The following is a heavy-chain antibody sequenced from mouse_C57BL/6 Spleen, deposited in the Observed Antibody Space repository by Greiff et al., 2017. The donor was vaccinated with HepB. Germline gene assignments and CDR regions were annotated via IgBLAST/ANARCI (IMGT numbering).Heavy chain of an antibody. V-gene: IGHV3-6*01. CDR3: ARGAIYYGNFDY. CDR2: ISYDGSN. Sequence: EVQLVESGPGLVKPSQSLSLTCSVTGYSITSGYYWNWIRQFPGNKLEWMGYISYDGSNNYNPSLKNRISITRDTSKNQFFLKLNSVTTEDTATYYCARGAIYYGNFDYWGQGTTLTVSS. D-gene: IGHD2-1*01. CDR1: GYSITSGYY. J-gene: IGHJ2*01.